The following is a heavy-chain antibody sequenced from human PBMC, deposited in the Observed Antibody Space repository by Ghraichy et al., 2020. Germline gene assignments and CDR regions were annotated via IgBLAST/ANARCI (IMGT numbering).Heavy chain of an antibody. J-gene: IGHJ6*02. CDR3: ARDYGDYSYYYGMDV. Sequence: GSLRLSCAASGFTFSSYSMNWVRQAPGKGLEWVSYISSSSSTIYYADSVKGRFTISRDNAKNSLYLQMNSLRAEDTAVYYCARDYGDYSYYYGMDVWGQGTTVTVSS. D-gene: IGHD4-17*01. CDR1: GFTFSSYS. CDR2: ISSSSSTI. V-gene: IGHV3-48*04.